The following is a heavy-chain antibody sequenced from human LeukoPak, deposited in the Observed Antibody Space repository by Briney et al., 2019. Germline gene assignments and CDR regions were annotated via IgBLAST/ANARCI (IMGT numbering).Heavy chain of an antibody. CDR3: AKARRGSSLGYYFDY. CDR2: ISGSGGST. V-gene: IGHV3-23*01. D-gene: IGHD3-16*01. J-gene: IGHJ4*02. CDR1: GFTFSSYA. Sequence: GGSLRLSCAASGFTFSSYAMSWVRQAPGKGLEWVSAISGSGGSTYYADSVKGRFTISRDNSKNTLYLQMNSLRAEDTAVYYCAKARRGSSLGYYFDYWGQGTLVAVSS.